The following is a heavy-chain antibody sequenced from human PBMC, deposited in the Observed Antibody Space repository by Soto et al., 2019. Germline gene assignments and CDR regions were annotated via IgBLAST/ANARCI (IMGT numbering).Heavy chain of an antibody. CDR2: IYYSGST. CDR3: ARLRRHYYGWGSYYEMGAFDI. Sequence: SETLSLICTVSGGSIGSYYWSWIRQPPGKGLEWIGDIYYSGSTNYNPSLKSRVTISVDTPKNQFSLKLSSVTAADTAVYYCARLRRHYYGWGSYYEMGAFDIWGQGTMVTVSS. CDR1: GGSIGSYY. J-gene: IGHJ3*02. V-gene: IGHV4-59*01. D-gene: IGHD3-10*01.